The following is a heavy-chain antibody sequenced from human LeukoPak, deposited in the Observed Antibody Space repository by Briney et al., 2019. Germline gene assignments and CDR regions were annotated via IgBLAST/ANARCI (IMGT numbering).Heavy chain of an antibody. V-gene: IGHV4-59*01. D-gene: IGHD1-26*01. CDR1: GGSISNYY. J-gene: IGHJ4*02. CDR2: IYYSGGT. CDR3: ARAGGSSRSPFGY. Sequence: SETLSLTCTVSGGSISNYYWTWIRQPPGKGLEWIGNIYYSGGTNYNPSLESRVTISVDASKNQFFLKLTSVTAADTAVYYCARAGGSSRSPFGYWGQGTLVTVSS.